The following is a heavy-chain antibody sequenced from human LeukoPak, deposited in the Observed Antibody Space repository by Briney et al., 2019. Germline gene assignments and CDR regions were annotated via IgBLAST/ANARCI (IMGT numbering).Heavy chain of an antibody. J-gene: IGHJ5*02. CDR3: ARDYYNWFDP. CDR1: GFAFSDYY. D-gene: IGHD3-10*01. CDR2: IYTSGST. Sequence: LRLSCAASGFAFSDYYMSWIRQPAGKELEWIGRIYTSGSTNYNPSLKSRVTISVDTSKNQFSLKLSSVTAADTAVYYCARDYYNWFDPWGQGTLVTVSS. V-gene: IGHV4-4*07.